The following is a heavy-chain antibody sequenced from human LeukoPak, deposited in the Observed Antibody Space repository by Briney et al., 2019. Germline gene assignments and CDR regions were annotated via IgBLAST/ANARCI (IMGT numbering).Heavy chain of an antibody. Sequence: GGSLRLSCAASGFTFSTYTIDWVRQAPGKGLEWVSSISSSSSYIYYADSVKGRFTISRDNTKNSLYLQMNSLRAEDTAVYYCAREREYNYGHMLGYWGQGTLVTVSS. CDR2: ISSSSSYI. D-gene: IGHD5-18*01. V-gene: IGHV3-21*01. CDR1: GFTFSTYT. J-gene: IGHJ4*02. CDR3: AREREYNYGHMLGY.